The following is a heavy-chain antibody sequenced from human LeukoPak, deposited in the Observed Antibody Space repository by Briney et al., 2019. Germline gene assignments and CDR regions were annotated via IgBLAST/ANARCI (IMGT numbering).Heavy chain of an antibody. CDR2: IKQDGSEK. CDR3: ARAPAVLLWFGEFDY. J-gene: IGHJ4*02. V-gene: IGHV3-7*01. CDR1: GFTFSSYW. D-gene: IGHD3-10*01. Sequence: PGGSLRLSCAASGFTFSSYWMSWVRQAPGKGLEWVANIKQDGSEKYYVDSVKGRFTISRDNAKNSLYLQMNSLRAEDTAVYYCARAPAVLLWFGEFDYWGQGTLVTVSS.